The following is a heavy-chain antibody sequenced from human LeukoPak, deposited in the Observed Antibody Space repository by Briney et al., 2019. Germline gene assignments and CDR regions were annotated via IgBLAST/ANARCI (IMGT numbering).Heavy chain of an antibody. Sequence: PSETLSLTCTVSGGSVTMYDWSWLRQPPGKGLEWIGHIDSSRITNYNPSLKSRVTISVDMSKSQISLILTSVTAADTAVYYCARHRFHSGGPLFDPWGQGTLVTVSS. CDR1: GGSVTMYD. CDR2: IDSSRIT. D-gene: IGHD3-16*02. J-gene: IGHJ5*02. CDR3: ARHRFHSGGPLFDP. V-gene: IGHV4-4*09.